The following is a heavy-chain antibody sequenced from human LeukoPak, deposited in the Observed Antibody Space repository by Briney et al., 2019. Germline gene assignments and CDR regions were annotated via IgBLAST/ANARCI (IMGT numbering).Heavy chain of an antibody. CDR1: GGSISSSSYY. D-gene: IGHD2-2*02. CDR2: IYYSGST. Sequence: SETLSLTCTASGGSISSSSYYWGWIRQPPGKGLEWIGSIYYSGSTYYNPSLKSRVTISVDTSKNQFSLKLSSVTAADTAVYYCARGNIVVVPAAILSSQFDPWGQGTLVTVSS. CDR3: ARGNIVVVPAAILSSQFDP. J-gene: IGHJ5*02. V-gene: IGHV4-39*07.